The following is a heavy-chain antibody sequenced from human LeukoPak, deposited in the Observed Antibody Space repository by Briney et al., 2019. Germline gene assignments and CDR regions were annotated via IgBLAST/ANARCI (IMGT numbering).Heavy chain of an antibody. V-gene: IGHV3-11*01. CDR3: ARGSVYSYGYQHYYYGMDV. Sequence: GGSLRLSCAASGFTFSDYYMSWIRQAPGKGLEWVSYISSSGSTIYYADSVKGRFTISRDNAKNSLYLQMNSLRAEDTAVYYCARGSVYSYGYQHYYYGMDVWGQGTTVTVSS. D-gene: IGHD5-18*01. CDR2: ISSSGSTI. J-gene: IGHJ6*02. CDR1: GFTFSDYY.